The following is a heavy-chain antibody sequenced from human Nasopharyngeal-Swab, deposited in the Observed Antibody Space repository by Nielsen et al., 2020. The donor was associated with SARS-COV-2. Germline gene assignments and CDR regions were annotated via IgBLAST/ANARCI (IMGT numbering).Heavy chain of an antibody. V-gene: IGHV4-39*01. J-gene: IGHJ5*02. Sequence: SETLSLTCTVSGGSISSSSYYWGWIRQPPGKGLEWIGSIYYSGSTYYNPSLKSRVTISVDTSKNQFSLKLSSVTAADTAVYYRARQDLTYYDILTGYSTLNWFDPWGQGTLVTVSS. CDR1: GGSISSSSYY. CDR3: ARQDLTYYDILTGYSTLNWFDP. D-gene: IGHD3-9*01. CDR2: IYYSGST.